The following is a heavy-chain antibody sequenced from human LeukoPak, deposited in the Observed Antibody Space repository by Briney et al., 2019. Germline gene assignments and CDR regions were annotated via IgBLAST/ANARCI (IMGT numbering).Heavy chain of an antibody. CDR2: INPNSGGT. CDR1: GYTFTGYY. D-gene: IGHD6-6*01. Sequence: ASVKVSCKASGYTFTGYYMHLVRQAPGQGLEWMGRINPNSGGTDYAQKFQGRVTMTRDTSISTAYMELSRLRSDDTAVYYCARDLGSSSSGGGSYFDYWGQGTLVTVSS. CDR3: ARDLGSSSSGGGSYFDY. V-gene: IGHV1-2*06. J-gene: IGHJ4*02.